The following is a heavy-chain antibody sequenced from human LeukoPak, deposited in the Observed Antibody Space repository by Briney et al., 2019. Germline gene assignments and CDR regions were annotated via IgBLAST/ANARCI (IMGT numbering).Heavy chain of an antibody. J-gene: IGHJ4*02. Sequence: PGGSLRLSCAASGFTFSSYGMHWVRQAPGKGLEWVAVIWYDGSSKYYADSVKGRFTISRDNSKNTLYLQMNSLRAEDTAVYYCAKSVIGCGGDCYYFDYWGQGTLVTGSS. V-gene: IGHV3-33*06. CDR2: IWYDGSSK. CDR3: AKSVIGCGGDCYYFDY. D-gene: IGHD2-21*02. CDR1: GFTFSSYG.